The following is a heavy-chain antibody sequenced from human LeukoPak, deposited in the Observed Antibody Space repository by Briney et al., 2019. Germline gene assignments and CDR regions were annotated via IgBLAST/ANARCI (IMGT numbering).Heavy chain of an antibody. D-gene: IGHD5-24*01. Sequence: GGSLRLSCAASGFTFSSYCMSWVRQAPGKGLEWVANIKRDGSEKYYVDSVKGRFTISRDNAKNSLYLQMNSLRAEDTAVYYCARDTPELATNRLGWFDPWGQGTLVIVSS. J-gene: IGHJ5*02. CDR2: IKRDGSEK. V-gene: IGHV3-7*01. CDR3: ARDTPELATNRLGWFDP. CDR1: GFTFSSYC.